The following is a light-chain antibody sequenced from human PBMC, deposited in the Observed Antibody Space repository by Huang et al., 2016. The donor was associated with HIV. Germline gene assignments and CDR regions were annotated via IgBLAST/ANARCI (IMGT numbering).Light chain of an antibody. CDR2: GAS. Sequence: EIVMTQSPATLSESPGERATLSCRASQGVSNTIAWYQQKPGQTPRLLIHGASTRATCIAAKLSGSGYGTDFTLTITSLQPEDSAVYYCQHYNNWPPWTFGPGTQVEI. CDR1: QGVSNT. CDR3: QHYNNWPPWT. V-gene: IGKV3D-15*01. J-gene: IGKJ1*01.